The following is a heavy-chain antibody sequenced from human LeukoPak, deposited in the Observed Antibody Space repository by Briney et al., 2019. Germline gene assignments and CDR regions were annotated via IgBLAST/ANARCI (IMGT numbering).Heavy chain of an antibody. V-gene: IGHV1-69*04. Sequence: GASVKVSCKASGGTFSSYAISWVRQAPGQGLEWMGRIIPILGIANYAQKLQGRVTMTTDTSTSTAYMELRSLRSDDTAVYYCARVVGGSRSTAWFDPWGQGTLVTVSS. CDR2: IIPILGIA. D-gene: IGHD4-23*01. CDR3: ARVVGGSRSTAWFDP. J-gene: IGHJ5*02. CDR1: GGTFSSYA.